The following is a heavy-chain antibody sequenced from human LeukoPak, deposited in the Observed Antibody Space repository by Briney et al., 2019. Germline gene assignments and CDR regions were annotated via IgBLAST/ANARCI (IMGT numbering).Heavy chain of an antibody. D-gene: IGHD2-2*01. Sequence: PGGSLRLSCAASGFTFSRYSMNWVRQAPGKGLEWVSSISSSSSFIYYADSVKGRFTISRANAKNSLYLQMNSLRAEDTAVYYCARDPPLGSCSTISCPHLDYWGQGTLVTVSS. V-gene: IGHV3-21*01. CDR2: ISSSSSFI. J-gene: IGHJ4*02. CDR1: GFTFSRYS. CDR3: ARDPPLGSCSTISCPHLDY.